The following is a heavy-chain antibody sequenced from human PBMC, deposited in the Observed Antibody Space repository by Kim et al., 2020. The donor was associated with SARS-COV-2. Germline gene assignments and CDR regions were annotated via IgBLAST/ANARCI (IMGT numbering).Heavy chain of an antibody. CDR3: LGGYYFDY. D-gene: IGHD2-15*01. J-gene: IGHJ4*02. Sequence: GDGYTKYLEKFQGRVTFTRDTSASTAYMELSGLRSEDSAVFYCLGGYYFDYWGQGTPVTVSS. CDR2: GDGYT. V-gene: IGHV1-3*01.